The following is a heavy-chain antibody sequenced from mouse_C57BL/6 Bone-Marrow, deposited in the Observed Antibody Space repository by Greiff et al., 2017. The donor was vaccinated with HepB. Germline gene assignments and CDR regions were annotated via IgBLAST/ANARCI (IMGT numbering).Heavy chain of an antibody. Sequence: QVQLQQSGAELARPGASVKLSCKASGYTFTSYGISWVKQRTGQGLEWIGEIYPRSGNTYYNEKFKGKGTLTADNSSSTAYMEIRSLTSEDSAVYFCARTLITTVVARYYFDYWGQGTTLTVSS. CDR1: GYTFTSYG. D-gene: IGHD1-1*01. CDR3: ARTLITTVVARYYFDY. CDR2: IYPRSGNT. V-gene: IGHV1-81*01. J-gene: IGHJ2*01.